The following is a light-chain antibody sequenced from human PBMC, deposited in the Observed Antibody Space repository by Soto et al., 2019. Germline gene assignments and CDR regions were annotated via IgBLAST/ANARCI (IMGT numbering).Light chain of an antibody. CDR3: QSYDSSLSGYVV. CDR1: SSNIGAGYD. CDR2: GNS. V-gene: IGLV1-40*01. J-gene: IGLJ2*01. Sequence: QSVLTQPPSVSWAPGQRVTISCTGSSSNIGAGYDVHWYQQLPGTAPKLLIYGNSNRPSGVPDRFSGSKSDTSASLAITGLQAEDEADYYCQSYDSSLSGYVVFGGGTKLTVL.